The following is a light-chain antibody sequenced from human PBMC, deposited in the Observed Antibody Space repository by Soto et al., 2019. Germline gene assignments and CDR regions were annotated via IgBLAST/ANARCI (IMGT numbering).Light chain of an antibody. CDR1: SSDVGGYDY. CDR2: DVN. V-gene: IGLV2-14*01. CDR3: SSYTVSSTFV. Sequence: QSALTQPASVSGSPGQSITISCTGTSSDVGGYDYVSWYQQLPGKAPKLLIYDVNNRPSGVSHRFSGSKSGNTASLTISGLQAEDEADYYCSSYTVSSTFVFGTGTKVTVL. J-gene: IGLJ1*01.